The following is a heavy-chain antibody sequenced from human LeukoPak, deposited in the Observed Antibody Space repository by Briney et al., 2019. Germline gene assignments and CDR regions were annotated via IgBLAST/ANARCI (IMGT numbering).Heavy chain of an antibody. CDR3: ARDESGSDFSWSVGYFDY. V-gene: IGHV3-30*03. Sequence: GRSLRLSCAASGFTFSSYGMHCVRQAPGKGLEWVAVISYDGSNKYYADSVKGRFTISRDNAKNSLYLQMNSLRDEDTAVYYCARDESGSDFSWSVGYFDYWGQGTLVTVSS. CDR1: GFTFSSYG. J-gene: IGHJ4*02. D-gene: IGHD1-26*01. CDR2: ISYDGSNK.